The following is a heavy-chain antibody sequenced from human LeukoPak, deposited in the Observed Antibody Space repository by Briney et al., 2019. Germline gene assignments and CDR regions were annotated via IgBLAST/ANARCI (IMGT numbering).Heavy chain of an antibody. CDR3: ARGRNYTFGYRVTELGSGYSDY. CDR1: GGSISSSSYY. V-gene: IGHV4-39*07. Sequence: SETLSLTCTVSGGSISSSSYYWGWIRQPPGKGLEWIGSIYYSGSTYYNPSLKSRVTISVDTSKNQFSLKLSSVTAADTAVYYCARGRNYTFGYRVTELGSGYSDYWGQGTLVTVSS. CDR2: IYYSGST. J-gene: IGHJ4*02. D-gene: IGHD5-18*01.